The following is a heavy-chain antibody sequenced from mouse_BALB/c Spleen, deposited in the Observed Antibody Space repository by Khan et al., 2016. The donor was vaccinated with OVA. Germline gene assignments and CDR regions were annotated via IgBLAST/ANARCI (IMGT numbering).Heavy chain of an antibody. CDR2: IIPSMGYT. J-gene: IGHJ3*01. V-gene: IGHV1-4*01. CDR1: GYTFTTYT. D-gene: IGHD2-14*01. Sequence: QVQLKQSGTELARPGASVKMSCKASGYTFTTYTMHWVKQRPGQGLEWIGYIIPSMGYTNYNQKFKDTATLTADKSSITAYMQLSSLTSEDSAVYYCAREGAYYRSDGWFAYWGQGTLVTVSA. CDR3: AREGAYYRSDGWFAY.